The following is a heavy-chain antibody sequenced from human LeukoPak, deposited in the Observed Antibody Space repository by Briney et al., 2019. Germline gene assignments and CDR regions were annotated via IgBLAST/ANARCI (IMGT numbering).Heavy chain of an antibody. CDR3: ARCYYGSGSYYHMDV. CDR2: IYYSGST. Sequence: SETLSLTCTVSGGSISSSSYYWGWIRQPPGKGLEWIGSIYYSGSTYYNPSLKSQVTISVDTSKNQFSLKLSSVTAADTAVYYCARCYYGSGSYYHMDVWGQGTTVTISS. J-gene: IGHJ6*02. CDR1: GGSISSSSYY. D-gene: IGHD3-10*01. V-gene: IGHV4-39*01.